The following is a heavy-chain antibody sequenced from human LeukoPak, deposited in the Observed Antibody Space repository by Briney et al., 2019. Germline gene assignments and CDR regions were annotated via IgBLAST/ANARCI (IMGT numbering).Heavy chain of an antibody. Sequence: WVSAIATTGDSYYPGSVKGRFTISRENAKNSLYLQMNSLRAGDTAVYYCARGTVTAGAFDYWGQGTLVTVSS. J-gene: IGHJ4*02. CDR3: ARGTVTAGAFDY. D-gene: IGHD4-17*01. V-gene: IGHV3-13*01. CDR2: IATTGDS.